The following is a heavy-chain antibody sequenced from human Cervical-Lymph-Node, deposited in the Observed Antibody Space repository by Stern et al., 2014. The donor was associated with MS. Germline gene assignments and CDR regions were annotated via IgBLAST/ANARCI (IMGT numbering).Heavy chain of an antibody. D-gene: IGHD3-16*02. V-gene: IGHV1-18*01. J-gene: IGHJ4*02. CDR3: ARDGGGSYHGH. CDR2: ITPYNDYT. Sequence: QVQLVQSGAEVKKPGASVKVSCKASGFTFINYGLSWVRQAPGQGLERMGWITPYNDYTIYAQKFQDRVTMTTDTSTSTAYLEVRSLRSDDTALYYCARDGGGSYHGHWGQGTLVTVSP. CDR1: GFTFINYG.